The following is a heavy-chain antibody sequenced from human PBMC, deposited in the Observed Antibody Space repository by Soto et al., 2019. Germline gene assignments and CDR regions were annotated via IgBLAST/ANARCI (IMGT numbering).Heavy chain of an antibody. D-gene: IGHD3-10*01. CDR1: GGSISSGGYY. CDR3: AREGIAGFGELSSWFDP. CDR2: IYYSGST. J-gene: IGHJ5*02. Sequence: SETLSLTCTVSGGSISSGGYYWSWIRQHPGKGLEWIGYIYYSGSTYYNPSLKSRVTISVDTSKNQFSLKLSSVTAADTAVYYCAREGIAGFGELSSWFDPWGQGTLVTVSS. V-gene: IGHV4-31*03.